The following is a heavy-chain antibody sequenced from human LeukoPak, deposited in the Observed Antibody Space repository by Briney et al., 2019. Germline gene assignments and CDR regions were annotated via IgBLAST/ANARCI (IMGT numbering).Heavy chain of an antibody. J-gene: IGHJ1*01. CDR1: GGSISSSCYY. V-gene: IGHV4-39*01. CDR3: ASTHTYYYDSRSYEYFQH. D-gene: IGHD3-22*01. CDR2: IYYSGST. Sequence: KPSETLSLTCTVSGGSISSSCYYWGRIPPPPGKGLEWVGGIYYSGSTYYNPSLKSRVTISVDTSKNQFSLKLSSVTAADTAVYYCASTHTYYYDSRSYEYFQHWGQGTLVTVSS.